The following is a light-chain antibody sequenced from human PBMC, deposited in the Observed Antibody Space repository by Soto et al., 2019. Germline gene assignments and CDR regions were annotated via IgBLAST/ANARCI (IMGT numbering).Light chain of an antibody. J-gene: IGKJ4*01. CDR1: QSVSSY. CDR3: QQYVSSPLT. CDR2: DTS. Sequence: EIVFTQSPATLSLSPGEGATLSCRASQSVSSYLAWYQQKPGQAPRLLIYDTSSRATGIPDRFSGSGSGTDFTLTISRLEPEDFAVYYCQQYVSSPLTFGGGTKVDIK. V-gene: IGKV3-20*01.